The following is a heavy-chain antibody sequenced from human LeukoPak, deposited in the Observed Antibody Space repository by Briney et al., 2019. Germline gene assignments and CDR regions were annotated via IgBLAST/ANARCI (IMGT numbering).Heavy chain of an antibody. D-gene: IGHD1-1*01. J-gene: IGHJ4*01. CDR3: TRRSGGTGTTLGY. Sequence: ASVKVSCKVSGYTLTELSMHWVRQAPGKGLEWMGGFDPEDGETIYAQKFQGRVTITRNTSISIAYMELSSLRSEDTAVYYCTRRSGGTGTTLGYWGQGTLVTVSS. V-gene: IGHV1-24*01. CDR1: GYTLTELS. CDR2: FDPEDGET.